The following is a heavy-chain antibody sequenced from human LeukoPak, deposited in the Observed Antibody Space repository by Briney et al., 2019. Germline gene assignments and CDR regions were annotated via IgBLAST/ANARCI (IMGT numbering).Heavy chain of an antibody. Sequence: ASVKVSCKASGYTFTSYDINWVRQAPGQGHEWMGWMNPNSGNTGYAQKFQGRVTMTRNTSISTAYMELSSLRSEDTAVYYCARRPLRYFDWLPPWDYYGMDVWGQGTTVTVSS. J-gene: IGHJ6*02. CDR3: ARRPLRYFDWLPPWDYYGMDV. CDR1: GYTFTSYD. CDR2: MNPNSGNT. V-gene: IGHV1-8*01. D-gene: IGHD3-9*01.